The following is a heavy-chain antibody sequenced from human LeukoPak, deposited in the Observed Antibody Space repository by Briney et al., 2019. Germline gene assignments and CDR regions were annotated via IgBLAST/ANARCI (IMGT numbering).Heavy chain of an antibody. V-gene: IGHV4-59*08. CDR3: ARHTTYYYDSSGPYFFDS. CDR2: VRYSGST. J-gene: IGHJ4*02. CDR1: SGSIGSYY. Sequence: SETLSLTCIVSSGSIGSYYWGWIRQPPGKGLECLGYVRYSGSTKYNPSLKSRVSISVDTSKSQFSLKLSSATASDTTVCYCARHTTYYYDSSGPYFFDSWGRGTLVTVSS. D-gene: IGHD3-22*01.